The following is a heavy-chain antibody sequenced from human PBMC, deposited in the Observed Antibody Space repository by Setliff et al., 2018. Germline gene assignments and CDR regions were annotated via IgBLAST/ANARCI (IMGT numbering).Heavy chain of an antibody. Sequence: SVKVSCKASGGTFSSYAISWVRQAPGQGLEWMGGIIPIFGTANYAQKFQGRVTITADESTSTAYMELSSLRSDDTAVYYCARVNPTMITFGGVIVIWFDPWGQGTLVTVSS. CDR1: GGTFSSYA. CDR2: IIPIFGTA. CDR3: ARVNPTMITFGGVIVIWFDP. J-gene: IGHJ5*02. D-gene: IGHD3-16*02. V-gene: IGHV1-69*13.